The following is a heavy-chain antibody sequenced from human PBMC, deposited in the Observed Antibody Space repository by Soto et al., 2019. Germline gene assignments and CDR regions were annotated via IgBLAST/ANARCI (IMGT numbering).Heavy chain of an antibody. CDR2: IYYSGST. CDR1: GCSISSYY. Sequence: QVQLQESGPGLVKPSETLSLTCTVYGCSISSYYWSWIRQPTGKGLEWIGYIYYSGSTNYNPSLKSRVTISVDTSKNQFSLKLSSVTAADTAVYYCARVWGGAFDIWGQGTMVTVSS. CDR3: ARVWGGAFDI. J-gene: IGHJ3*02. V-gene: IGHV4-59*01. D-gene: IGHD3-10*01.